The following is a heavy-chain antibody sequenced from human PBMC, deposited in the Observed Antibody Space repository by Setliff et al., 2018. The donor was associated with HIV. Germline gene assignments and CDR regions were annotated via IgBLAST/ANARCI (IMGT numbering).Heavy chain of an antibody. J-gene: IGHJ4*02. CDR2: IRSKANSYAT. CDR3: SGWKGDYYDSSGINGY. Sequence: GGSLRLSCAVSGFTFSGSAMHWVRQASGKGLEWVGRIRSKANSYATEYAASVKGRFTISRDDSKNTAYLQMNSLKTDDTAMYYCSGWKGDYYDSSGINGYWGQGTLVTVS. V-gene: IGHV3-73*01. D-gene: IGHD3-22*01. CDR1: GFTFSGSA.